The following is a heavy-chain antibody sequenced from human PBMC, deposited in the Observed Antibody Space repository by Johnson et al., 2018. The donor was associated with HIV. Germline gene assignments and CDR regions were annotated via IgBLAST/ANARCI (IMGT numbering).Heavy chain of an antibody. CDR2: IKYEGSGK. J-gene: IGHJ3*02. V-gene: IGHV3-7*01. CDR3: AREALPRGLQSSFGGAFDI. D-gene: IGHD3-16*01. CDR1: GFIFSGYW. Sequence: MQLVESGGGLVQPGGSLRLSCAASGFIFSGYWMNWVRQAPGKGLEWVAGIKYEGSGKFCVDSVKGRFTISRDNAKDSLFLQMNSLRAEDTAVYYCAREALPRGLQSSFGGAFDIWGQGTMVTVSS.